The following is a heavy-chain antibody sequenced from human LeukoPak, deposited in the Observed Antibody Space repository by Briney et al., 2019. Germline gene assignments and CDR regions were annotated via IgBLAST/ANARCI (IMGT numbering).Heavy chain of an antibody. Sequence: ASVKVSCKASGYTFTNFGISWVRQAPGQGLEWMGWINGYNGLTNYAQKFQGRVTMTSDTSTSTAYMELRSLRSDDTAVYYCARDRGIAEADSFDPWGQGTLVTVSS. CDR2: INGYNGLT. CDR3: ARDRGIAEADSFDP. J-gene: IGHJ5*02. CDR1: GYTFTNFG. D-gene: IGHD6-13*01. V-gene: IGHV1-18*01.